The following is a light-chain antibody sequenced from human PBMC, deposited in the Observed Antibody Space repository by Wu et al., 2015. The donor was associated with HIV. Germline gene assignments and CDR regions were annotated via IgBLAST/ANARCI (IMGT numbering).Light chain of an antibody. CDR3: QKYNTAPWT. CDR2: AAS. J-gene: IGKJ1*01. CDR1: QSISSY. Sequence: DIQMTQSPSSLSPSAGDRVTITCRASQSISSYLNWYQQKPGKAPKLLIYAASSLQSGVPSRFSGRGSGTDFTLTITSLQPEDFATYYCQKYNTAPWTFGQGTKVEMK. V-gene: IGKV1-39*01.